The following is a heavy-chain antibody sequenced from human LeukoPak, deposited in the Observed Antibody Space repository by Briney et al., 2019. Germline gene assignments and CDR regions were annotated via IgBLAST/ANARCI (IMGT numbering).Heavy chain of an antibody. CDR1: GFTFSSYA. V-gene: IGHV3-30-3*01. Sequence: GGSLRLSCAASGFTFSSYAMHWVRQAPGKGLEWVAVISYDGSNKYYADSVKGRFTISRDNSKNTLYLQMNSLRAEDTAVYYCASNPQFNYYYYMDVWGKGTTVTVSS. CDR3: ASNPQFNYYYYMDV. J-gene: IGHJ6*03. CDR2: ISYDGSNK.